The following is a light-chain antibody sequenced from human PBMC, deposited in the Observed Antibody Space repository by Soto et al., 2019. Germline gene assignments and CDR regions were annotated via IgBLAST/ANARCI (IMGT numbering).Light chain of an antibody. CDR3: QQYNNWPRT. CDR2: GAF. V-gene: IGKV3-15*01. J-gene: IGKJ1*01. Sequence: EIVMTQSPATLSVSPGERATLSCRASQSVSSNLAWYQQKPGQAPRLLIYGAFTRATGIPARFSGSGSGTEFTLTISSLQSEDSAVYYCQQYNNWPRTFGQGTKV. CDR1: QSVSSN.